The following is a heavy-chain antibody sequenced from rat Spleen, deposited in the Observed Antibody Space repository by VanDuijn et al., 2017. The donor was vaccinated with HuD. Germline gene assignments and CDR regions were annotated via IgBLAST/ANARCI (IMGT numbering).Heavy chain of an antibody. Sequence: QVQLKESGPGLVQPSQTLSLTCTVSGLSLTSYGVHWVRQAPGKGLEWMGIIWGDGSTNYNSALKSRLSISRDTSKSQVFLTMNSLQTDDTAVYYCADNSGYWGQGVMVTVSS. D-gene: IGHD4-3*01. CDR2: IWGDGST. CDR1: GLSLTSYG. CDR3: ADNSGY. V-gene: IGHV2-77*01. J-gene: IGHJ2*01.